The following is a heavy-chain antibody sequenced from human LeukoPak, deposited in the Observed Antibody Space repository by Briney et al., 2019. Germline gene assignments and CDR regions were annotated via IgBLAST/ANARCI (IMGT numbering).Heavy chain of an antibody. CDR2: IYTTGST. J-gene: IGHJ4*02. D-gene: IGHD3-22*01. Sequence: SETLSLTCTVSGGSISSGTYYWTWIRQPAGKGLEWIGRIYTTGSTNYNPSLKSRVTMSTDTSKDQFSLKLSSVTAADTAVYYCARVTTGGYYNCWGQGTLVTVSS. V-gene: IGHV4-61*02. CDR3: ARVTTGGYYNC. CDR1: GGSISSGTYY.